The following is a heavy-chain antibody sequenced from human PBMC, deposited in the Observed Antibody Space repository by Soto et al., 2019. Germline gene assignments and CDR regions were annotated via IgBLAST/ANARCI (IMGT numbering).Heavy chain of an antibody. J-gene: IGHJ4*02. V-gene: IGHV4-34*01. D-gene: IGHD3-22*01. CDR2: INHSGST. CDR3: ARGSQIGALYYFDY. Sequence: SETLSLTCAVYGGSSSGYYWSWIRQPPGKGLEWIGEINHSGSTNYNPSLKSRVTISVDTSKNQFSLKLSSVTAADTAVYYCARGSQIGALYYFDYWGQGTLVTVSS. CDR1: GGSSSGYY.